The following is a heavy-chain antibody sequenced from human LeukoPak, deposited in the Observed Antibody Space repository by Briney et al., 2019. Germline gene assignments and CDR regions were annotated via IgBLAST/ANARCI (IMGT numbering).Heavy chain of an antibody. V-gene: IGHV3-15*01. CDR1: GFSFENAW. J-gene: IGHJ4*02. D-gene: IGHD4-23*01. CDR3: TTDLPPNYGGFFDY. CDR2: IKTKFDGVTT. Sequence: GSLRLSCAASGFSFENAWLSWVRQAPGKGLEWVGRIKTKFDGVTTDYAAPMKDRFTISRDDSKNTLSLQINSLKSEDTAVYFCTTDLPPNYGGFFDYWGQGTLVTVSS.